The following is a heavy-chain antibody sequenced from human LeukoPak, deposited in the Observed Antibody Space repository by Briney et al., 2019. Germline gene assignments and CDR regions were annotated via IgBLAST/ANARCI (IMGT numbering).Heavy chain of an antibody. Sequence: KPSETLSLTCTVSGGSISSSSYYWGWIRQPPGKGLEWIGSIYYSGSTYYNPSLKSRVTISVDTSKNQFSLKLSSVTAADTAVYYCARHVVETAMVNYFDYWGQGTLVTVSS. D-gene: IGHD5-18*01. V-gene: IGHV4-39*01. CDR2: IYYSGST. CDR3: ARHVVETAMVNYFDY. J-gene: IGHJ4*02. CDR1: GGSISSSSYY.